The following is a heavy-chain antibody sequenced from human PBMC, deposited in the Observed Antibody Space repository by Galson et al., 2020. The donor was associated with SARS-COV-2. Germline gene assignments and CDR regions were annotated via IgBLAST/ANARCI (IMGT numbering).Heavy chain of an antibody. CDR2: IKQDGSEK. Sequence: GRSLRLSCAASGFTYSSYWMSWVRQAPGKGLEWVANIKQDGSEKYYVDSVKGRFTISRDNAKNSLYLQMNSLRAKDTAVYYCARDPEQQLVHFDYWGQGTLVTVSS. V-gene: IGHV3-7*03. CDR3: ARDPEQQLVHFDY. J-gene: IGHJ4*02. CDR1: GFTYSSYW. D-gene: IGHD6-13*01.